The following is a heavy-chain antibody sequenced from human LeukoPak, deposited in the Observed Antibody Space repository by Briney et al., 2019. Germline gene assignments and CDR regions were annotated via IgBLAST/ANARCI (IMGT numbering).Heavy chain of an antibody. D-gene: IGHD3-22*01. CDR1: GGSISSYY. V-gene: IGHV4-59*01. J-gene: IGHJ4*02. CDR3: ARQGYTYYYDSSGYYPFEY. CDR2: IYYSGST. Sequence: PSETLSLTCTVSGGSISSYYWSWIRQPPGKGLEWIGYIYYSGSTNYNPSLKSRVTISVDTSKNQFSLKLSSVTAADTAVYYCARQGYTYYYDSSGYYPFEYWGQGTLVTVSS.